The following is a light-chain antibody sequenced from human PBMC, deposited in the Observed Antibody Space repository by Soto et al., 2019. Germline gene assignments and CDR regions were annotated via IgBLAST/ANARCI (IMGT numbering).Light chain of an antibody. CDR2: GAS. Sequence: EIVLTQSPGTLSFSPGEIATLTCRASQSVSSSYLAWFQQKPGQAPRLLIYGASSRATGIPDRFIGSGSGTDFTLTISRLEPEYFAVYYCQQYGNAPFTFGPGTKVDIK. CDR3: QQYGNAPFT. V-gene: IGKV3-20*01. CDR1: QSVSSSY. J-gene: IGKJ3*01.